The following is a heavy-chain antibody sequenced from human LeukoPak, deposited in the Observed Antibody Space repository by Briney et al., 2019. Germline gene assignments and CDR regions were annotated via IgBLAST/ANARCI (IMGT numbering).Heavy chain of an antibody. J-gene: IGHJ4*02. CDR3: ARRTDSLVYFDY. D-gene: IGHD5-18*01. V-gene: IGHV5-51*01. CDR2: TYPGDSDT. CDR1: GYSFTNYW. Sequence: GESLNISCKGSGYSFTNYWIAWVRQTPGEGLEWMGITYPGDSDTRYSPSFQGQVTISADKSISTAYLQWSSLKASDTAIYYCARRTDSLVYFDYWGQGTLVTVSS.